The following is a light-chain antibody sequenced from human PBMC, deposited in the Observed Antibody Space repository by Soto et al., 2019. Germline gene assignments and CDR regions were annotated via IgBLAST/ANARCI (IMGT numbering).Light chain of an antibody. V-gene: IGKV3-20*01. CDR1: QSISSSF. Sequence: EIVLTHSPVTLSLSPWERATLSCRASQSISSSFLAWYQQKPVQAPRLLIYGASSRATGIPDRFSGSGSGTDFTLTISRLEPEDFAVYHCQQYDTSPWTFGHGTKVDIK. J-gene: IGKJ1*01. CDR2: GAS. CDR3: QQYDTSPWT.